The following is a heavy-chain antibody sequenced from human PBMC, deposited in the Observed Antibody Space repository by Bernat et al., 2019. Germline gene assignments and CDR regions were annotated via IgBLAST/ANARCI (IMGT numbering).Heavy chain of an antibody. J-gene: IGHJ4*02. CDR3: ARDQGYHCFDY. D-gene: IGHD5-12*01. CDR1: GFTFSTYW. Sequence: VQLVESGGGVVQPGRSLRLSCAASGFTFSTYWMAWVRQAPGKVLERVANIKEDGREHYYVDSVKGRFTISRDNARNSLYLQMDSLRVEDTAVYYCARDQGYHCFDYWGQGTLVTVSS. CDR2: IKEDGREH. V-gene: IGHV3-7*01.